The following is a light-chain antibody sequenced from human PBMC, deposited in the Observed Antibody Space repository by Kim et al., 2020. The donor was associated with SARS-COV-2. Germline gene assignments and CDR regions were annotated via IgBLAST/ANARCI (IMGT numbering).Light chain of an antibody. V-gene: IGKV3-20*01. CDR2: GAT. J-gene: IGKJ4*01. CDR3: QQYGGSPPRVT. CDR1: QSVSSSY. Sequence: EERATLSCRASQSVSSSYLAWYQHKPVQAPRLLIDGATRRATSIPDRFSGGGSGTDFTLTISRLEPEDFSVYYCQQYGGSPPRVTFGGGTKVDIK.